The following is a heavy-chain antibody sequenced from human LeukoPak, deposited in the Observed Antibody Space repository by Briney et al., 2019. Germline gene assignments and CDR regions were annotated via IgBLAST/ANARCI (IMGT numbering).Heavy chain of an antibody. CDR3: ATRVGTTVTTGGYYYGMDV. CDR1: GGTFSSYA. D-gene: IGHD4-17*01. V-gene: IGHV1-69*04. CDR2: IIPILGIA. J-gene: IGHJ6*02. Sequence: SVKVSCKASGGTFSSYAISWVRQAPGQGLEWMGRIIPILGIANYAQKFQGRVTITADKSTSTAYMELSSLRSEDTAVYYCATRVGTTVTTGGYYYGMDVWGQGTTVTVSS.